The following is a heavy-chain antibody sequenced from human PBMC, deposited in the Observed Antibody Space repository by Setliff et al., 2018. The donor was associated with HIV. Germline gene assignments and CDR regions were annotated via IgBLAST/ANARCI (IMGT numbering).Heavy chain of an antibody. D-gene: IGHD4-4*01. CDR3: SRSRNLDY. CDR2: INPSGGST. V-gene: IGHV1-46*01. CDR1: GGTFSSYG. Sequence: ASVKVSCKASGGTFSSYGISWVRQAPGQGLEWMGIINPSGGSTNYVQKFQGRVTMTRDTSTSTVYMELSSLRSEDTAVYYCSRSRNLDYWGQGTLVTVSS. J-gene: IGHJ4*02.